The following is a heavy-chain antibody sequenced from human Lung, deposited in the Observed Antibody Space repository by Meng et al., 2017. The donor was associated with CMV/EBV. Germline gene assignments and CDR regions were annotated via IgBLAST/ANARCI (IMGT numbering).Heavy chain of an antibody. Sequence: GSISSGGYYWSWLRQHPGEGLEWIWYIYYSGSTYYNPSLKSRVTISVDTSKNQFSLKLSSVTAADTAVYYCARGPSTVTVGRVGFDYWGQGTLVTVSS. CDR2: IYYSGST. CDR1: GSISSGGYY. D-gene: IGHD2-21*02. CDR3: ARGPSTVTVGRVGFDY. J-gene: IGHJ4*02. V-gene: IGHV4-31*02.